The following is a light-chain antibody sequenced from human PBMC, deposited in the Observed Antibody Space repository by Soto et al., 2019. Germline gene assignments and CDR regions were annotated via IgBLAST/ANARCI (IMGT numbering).Light chain of an antibody. V-gene: IGKV3-15*01. CDR1: QSVSSD. J-gene: IGKJ2*01. CDR3: QQYNTWPPYT. CDR2: GAS. Sequence: EIVMTQSPATLSVSPGERATLSCRASQSVSSDLAWYLQKPGQAPRLLVYGASTRATGIPARFSGSGSGTEFTLTISSLQSEDFAVYYCQQYNTWPPYTFGQGTKLEIK.